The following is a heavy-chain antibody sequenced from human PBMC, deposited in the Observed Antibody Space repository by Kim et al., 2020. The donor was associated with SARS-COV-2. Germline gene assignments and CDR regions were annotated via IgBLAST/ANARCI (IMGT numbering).Heavy chain of an antibody. CDR2: INPSGGST. CDR1: GYTFTSYY. J-gene: IGHJ6*02. CDR3: ASSTSCYGAPGGFPCMDV. Sequence: ASVKVSCKASGYTFTSYYMHWVRQAPGQGLEWMGIINPSGGSTSYAQKFQGRVTMTRDTSTSTVYMELSSLRSEDTAVYYCASSTSCYGAPGGFPCMDVWGQGTTVTVSS. D-gene: IGHD2-2*01. V-gene: IGHV1-46*01.